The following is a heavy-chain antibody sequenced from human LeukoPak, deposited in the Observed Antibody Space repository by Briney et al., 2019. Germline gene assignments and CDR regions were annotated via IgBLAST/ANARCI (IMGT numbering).Heavy chain of an antibody. J-gene: IGHJ6*03. CDR2: ISWNSGSI. CDR1: GFTFDDYA. D-gene: IGHD3-22*01. Sequence: GGSLRLSCAASGFTFDDYAMHWVRHAPGKGLEWVSGISWNSGSIVYADSVKGRFTISRDNAKNSLYLQMNSLRAEDTALYYCAKAGNYYDSSGYYSRYYYYYYMDVWGKGTTVTVSS. CDR3: AKAGNYYDSSGYYSRYYYYYYMDV. V-gene: IGHV3-9*01.